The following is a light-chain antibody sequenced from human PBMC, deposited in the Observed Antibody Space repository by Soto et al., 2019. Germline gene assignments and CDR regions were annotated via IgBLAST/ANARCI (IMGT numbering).Light chain of an antibody. Sequence: QSALTQPASVSGSPGQSITISCTGTSSDIGGYNYVSWYQHHPGNVPKLLIYDVSNRPSGVSNRFSGSKSGNTASLTISGLQAEDEADYYCSSYTRSSTLVFGTGTKVTVL. J-gene: IGLJ1*01. V-gene: IGLV2-14*03. CDR2: DVS. CDR3: SSYTRSSTLV. CDR1: SSDIGGYNY.